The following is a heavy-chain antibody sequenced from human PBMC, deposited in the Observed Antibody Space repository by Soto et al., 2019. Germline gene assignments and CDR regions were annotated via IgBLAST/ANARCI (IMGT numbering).Heavy chain of an antibody. CDR1: GGSISSYY. Sequence: PSETVSLTCTVSGGSISSYYWSWIRQPPGKGLERIGYIYYSGSTNYNPSLKSRVTISVDTSKNHFSLKLSSVTAADTALYYCARHLESCSGGTCYSKIDYWGQGALVTVSS. V-gene: IGHV4-59*08. J-gene: IGHJ4*02. D-gene: IGHD2-15*01. CDR2: IYYSGST. CDR3: ARHLESCSGGTCYSKIDY.